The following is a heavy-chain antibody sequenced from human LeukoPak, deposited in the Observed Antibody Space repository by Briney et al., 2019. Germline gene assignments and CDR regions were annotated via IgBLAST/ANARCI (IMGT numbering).Heavy chain of an antibody. D-gene: IGHD5-24*01. CDR3: ARGWATIPD. V-gene: IGHV3-7*01. Sequence: AGGSLRRSCSASGFNFSINWMTWVRQAPGKGLEWVANIPDDGSETNHVDSVKGRFIISRDNAKNSLSLQMSSLREEDTALYYCARGWATIPDWGQGTLVTVSS. J-gene: IGHJ1*01. CDR1: GFNFSINW. CDR2: IPDDGSET.